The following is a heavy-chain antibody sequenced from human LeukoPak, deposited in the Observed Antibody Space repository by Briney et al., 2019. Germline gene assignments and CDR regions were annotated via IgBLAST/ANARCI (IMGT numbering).Heavy chain of an antibody. CDR2: MNPNSGNT. D-gene: IGHD6-19*01. Sequence: SVKVSCKASGYTFTSYDINWVRQATGQGLEWMGWMNPNSGNTGYAQKFQGRVTITRNTSISTAYMELSSLRSEDTAVYYCARVSSSGWYWFDPWGQGTLVTVSS. CDR3: ARVSSSGWYWFDP. J-gene: IGHJ5*02. V-gene: IGHV1-8*03. CDR1: GYTFTSYD.